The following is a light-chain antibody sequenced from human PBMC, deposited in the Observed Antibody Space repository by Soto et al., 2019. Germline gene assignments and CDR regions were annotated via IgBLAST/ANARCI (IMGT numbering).Light chain of an antibody. Sequence: EIVMTHSPATVSVSPGERAPLSHRASQSVRTNLAWYQHKPGQAPRLIISGASNRATGIPHRFSGSGSGTDFTLTISRLETEDFEGYYCQQDGRSGTFGQGTKVDIK. V-gene: IGKV3-20*01. CDR1: QSVRTN. CDR2: GAS. CDR3: QQDGRSGT. J-gene: IGKJ1*01.